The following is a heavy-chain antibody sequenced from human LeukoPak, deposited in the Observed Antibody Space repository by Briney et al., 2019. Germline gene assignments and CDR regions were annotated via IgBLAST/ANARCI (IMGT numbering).Heavy chain of an antibody. J-gene: IGHJ1*01. CDR1: GDSISNSHW. D-gene: IGHD3-10*01. CDR3: YGTSGGRPH. V-gene: IGHV4-4*02. Sequence: PSETLSLTCAVSGDSISNSHWWSWVRQPPGKGLEWIGVIYLSGDTDYNPSLKSRVTISAETSKNQFSLNLSSVTAADTAVYYCYGTSGGRPHWGQGTLVTVSS. CDR2: IYLSGDT.